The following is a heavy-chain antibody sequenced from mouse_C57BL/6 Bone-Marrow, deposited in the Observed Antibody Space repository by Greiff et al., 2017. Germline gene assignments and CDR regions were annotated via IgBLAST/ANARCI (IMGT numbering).Heavy chain of an antibody. D-gene: IGHD2-13*01. CDR3: ARGWRLLFAY. CDR2: IHPNSGST. Sequence: QVQLQQPGAELVKPGASVKLSCKASGYTFTSYWMHWVKQRPGQGLEWIGMIHPNSGSTNYNEKFKSKATLTVDESSSTAYMQLSSLTSEDSAVYYCARGWRLLFAYWGQGTLVTVSA. V-gene: IGHV1-64*01. CDR1: GYTFTSYW. J-gene: IGHJ3*01.